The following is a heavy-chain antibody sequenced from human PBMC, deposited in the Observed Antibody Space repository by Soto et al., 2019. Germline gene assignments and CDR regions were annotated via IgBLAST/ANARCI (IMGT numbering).Heavy chain of an antibody. CDR3: AKEIGVTINGMGPIY. CDR2: VSHDGSSE. J-gene: IGHJ4*02. Sequence: QVQLVESGGGVVPPGRSLRLSCVASGFVFRTYAMHWVRQPPGMGLEWVAVVSHDGSSESYADSVKGRFTVSRDNSKNTLYLQMNSLRHQDTAVYYCAKEIGVTINGMGPIYWGQGNLVTVSS. V-gene: IGHV3-30*18. D-gene: IGHD4-4*01. CDR1: GFVFRTYA.